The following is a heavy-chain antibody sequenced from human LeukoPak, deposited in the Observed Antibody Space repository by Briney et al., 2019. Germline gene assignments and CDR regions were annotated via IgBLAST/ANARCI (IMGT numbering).Heavy chain of an antibody. CDR3: ARSYASGIHYMDV. J-gene: IGHJ6*03. CDR2: ISLTGDST. D-gene: IGHD3-10*01. CDR1: GFTLSNHA. Sequence: GGSLRLSCAASGFTLSNHAMHWVRQGPGKGLEYVSAISLTGDSTYYANSVKGRFTISRDDSKNTLHLQMGSLQTEDMAVYYCARSYASGIHYMDVWGKGSTVTVSS. V-gene: IGHV3-64*01.